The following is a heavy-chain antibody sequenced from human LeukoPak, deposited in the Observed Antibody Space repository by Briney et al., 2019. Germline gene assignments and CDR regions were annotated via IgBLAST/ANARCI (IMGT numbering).Heavy chain of an antibody. J-gene: IGHJ4*02. V-gene: IGHV3-23*01. CDR2: ITGNSVNT. Sequence: PGRSLRLSCAASGFTFSSYAMHWVRQAPGKGLEWVSVITGNSVNTFYADSVKGRFTISRDNSKNTLYMYMNSLRAEDAAVYYCVKAASGGWYDTNFDYWGQGTLVTVSS. D-gene: IGHD6-19*01. CDR3: VKAASGGWYDTNFDY. CDR1: GFTFSSYA.